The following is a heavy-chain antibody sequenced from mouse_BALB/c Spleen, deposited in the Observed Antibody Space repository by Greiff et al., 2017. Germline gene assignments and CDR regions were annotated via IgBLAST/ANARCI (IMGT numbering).Heavy chain of an antibody. D-gene: IGHD1-1*01. CDR2: INSNGGST. V-gene: IGHV5-6-3*01. J-gene: IGHJ1*01. CDR3: AREGYYGSRYFDV. Sequence: DVMLVESGGGLVQPGGSLKLSCAASGFTFSSYGMSWVRQTPDKRLELVATINSNGGSTYYPDSVKGRFTISRDNAKNTLYLQMSSLKSEDTAMYYCAREGYYGSRYFDVWGAGTTVTVSS. CDR1: GFTFSSYG.